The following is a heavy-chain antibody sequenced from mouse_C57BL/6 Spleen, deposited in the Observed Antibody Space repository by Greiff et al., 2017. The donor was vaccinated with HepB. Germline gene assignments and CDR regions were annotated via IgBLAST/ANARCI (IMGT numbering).Heavy chain of an antibody. Sequence: VQLVESGAELVKPGASVKISCKASGYAFSSYWMNWVKQRPGKGLEWIGQIYPGDGDTNYNGKFKGKATLTADKSSSTAYMQLSSLTSEDSAVYFCARADYYGSSYDYAMDYWGQGTSVTVSS. V-gene: IGHV1-80*01. D-gene: IGHD1-1*01. CDR1: GYAFSSYW. J-gene: IGHJ4*01. CDR3: ARADYYGSSYDYAMDY. CDR2: IYPGDGDT.